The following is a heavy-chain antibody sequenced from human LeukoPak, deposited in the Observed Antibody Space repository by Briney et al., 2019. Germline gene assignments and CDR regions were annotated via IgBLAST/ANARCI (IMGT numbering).Heavy chain of an antibody. Sequence: ASVKVSCKTSGYTFSNYGISWVRQAPGQGLEWMGWITAYNGNRLYAQRFQGRITLTTDTSTSISYMELRSLEYDDTAIYYCARDNDKVVDHWGQGTLVTVSS. CDR1: GYTFSNYG. J-gene: IGHJ4*01. V-gene: IGHV1-18*01. CDR2: ITAYNGNR. CDR3: ARDNDKVVDH. D-gene: IGHD1-1*01.